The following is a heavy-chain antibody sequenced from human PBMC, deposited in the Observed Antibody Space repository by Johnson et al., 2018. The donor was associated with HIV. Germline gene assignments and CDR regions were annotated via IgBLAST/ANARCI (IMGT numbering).Heavy chain of an antibody. D-gene: IGHD5-12*01. J-gene: IGHJ3*02. CDR2: ISGSGGST. V-gene: IGHV3-23*04. Sequence: VQLVESGGGVVQPGRSLRLSCAASGFTFSSYAMSWVRQAPGKGLEWVSAISGSGGSTYYADSVKGRFTISRDNSKNTLYLQMNSLRAEDTAVYYCAREGGYSGYEGVGHTNDAFDIWGQGTMVTVSS. CDR3: AREGGYSGYEGVGHTNDAFDI. CDR1: GFTFSSYA.